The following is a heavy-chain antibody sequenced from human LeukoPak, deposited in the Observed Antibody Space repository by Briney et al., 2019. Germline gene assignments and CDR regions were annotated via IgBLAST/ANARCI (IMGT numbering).Heavy chain of an antibody. Sequence: GGSLRLSCAASGFTFSSYEMNWVRQAPGKGLEWVSYISSSGSTIYYADSVKGRFTISRDNAKNSLYLQMNSLRAEDTALYYCAKGERITMSRGYMDVWGKGTTVTISS. CDR2: ISSSGSTI. D-gene: IGHD3-22*01. CDR3: AKGERITMSRGYMDV. V-gene: IGHV3-48*03. J-gene: IGHJ6*03. CDR1: GFTFSSYE.